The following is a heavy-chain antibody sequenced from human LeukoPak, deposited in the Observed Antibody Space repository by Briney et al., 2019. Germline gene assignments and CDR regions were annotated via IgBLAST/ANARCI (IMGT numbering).Heavy chain of an antibody. CDR2: INTDGSST. CDR1: GFTFSNSW. V-gene: IGHV3-74*01. D-gene: IGHD4-23*01. CDR3: TRGNGGNSPFDH. J-gene: IGHJ4*02. Sequence: GGSLRLSCAASGFTFSNSWMHWVRQTPGKGLVWVSRINTDGSSTSYADSVKGRFTISRDNAENTLYLQMNSLRAEDTAVYYCTRGNGGNSPFDHWGQGTLVTVSS.